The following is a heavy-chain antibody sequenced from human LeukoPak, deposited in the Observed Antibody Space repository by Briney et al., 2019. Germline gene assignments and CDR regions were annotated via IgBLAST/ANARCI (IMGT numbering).Heavy chain of an antibody. CDR3: ARVDDISTGPFDY. J-gene: IGHJ4*02. CDR1: GGSVSSGSYY. V-gene: IGHV4-61*01. Sequence: PSETLSLTCTVSGGSVSSGSYYWSWVRQPPGKGLEWIGYIYYSGSTNYNPSLKSRVTISVDTSKNQFSLKLSSVTAADTAVYYCARVDDISTGPFDYWGQGTLVTVSS. CDR2: IYYSGST. D-gene: IGHD3-9*01.